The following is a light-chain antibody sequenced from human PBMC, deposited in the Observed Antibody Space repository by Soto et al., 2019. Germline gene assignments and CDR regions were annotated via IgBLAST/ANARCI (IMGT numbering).Light chain of an antibody. CDR1: TTDVGSYKL. Sequence: QSVLTQPASVSGSPGQSITISCTGTTTDVGSYKLVSWYQQHPGKAPNLMIYEVSRRPSGVSNCFSGSKSGNTASLTISGLQAEDEADYYCCSWSGSSTFYFFGSGTKVTVL. CDR3: CSWSGSSTFYF. J-gene: IGLJ1*01. CDR2: EVS. V-gene: IGLV2-23*02.